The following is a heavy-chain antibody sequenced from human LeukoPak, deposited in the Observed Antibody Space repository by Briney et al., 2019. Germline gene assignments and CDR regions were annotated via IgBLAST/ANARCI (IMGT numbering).Heavy chain of an antibody. CDR1: GYTFTSYG. Sequence: ASVKVSCKASGYTFTSYGISWVRQATGQGLEWMGWMNPNSGNTGYAQKFQGRVTMTRDTSISTAYMELSSLRSEDTAVYYCARATTVGTYFLDYWGQGTLVTVSS. CDR3: ARATTVGTYFLDY. J-gene: IGHJ4*02. V-gene: IGHV1-8*02. CDR2: MNPNSGNT. D-gene: IGHD4-23*01.